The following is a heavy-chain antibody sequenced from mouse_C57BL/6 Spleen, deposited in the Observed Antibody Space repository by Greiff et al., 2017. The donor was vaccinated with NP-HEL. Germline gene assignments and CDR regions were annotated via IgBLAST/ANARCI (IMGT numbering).Heavy chain of an antibody. V-gene: IGHV5-6*01. Sequence: EVQVVESGGDLVKPGGSLKLSCAASGFTFSSYGMSWVRQTPDKRLEWVATISSGGSYTYYPDSVKGRFTISRDNAKNTLYLQMSSLKSEDTAMYYCARHTAPYFDYWGQGTTLTVSS. CDR3: ARHTAPYFDY. CDR1: GFTFSSYG. CDR2: ISSGGSYT. J-gene: IGHJ2*01. D-gene: IGHD1-2*01.